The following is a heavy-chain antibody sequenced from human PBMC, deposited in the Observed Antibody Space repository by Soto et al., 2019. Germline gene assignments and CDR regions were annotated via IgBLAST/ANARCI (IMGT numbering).Heavy chain of an antibody. V-gene: IGHV1-18*01. CDR1: VYIFANYG. D-gene: IGHD6-6*01. CDR2: VSTNSGHT. CDR3: ARGLSIAARPFDY. Sequence: ATVTGSCNASVYIFANYGIRWVRQAPGQGLEWMGWVSTNSGHTDYAQKFRGRVTTTTDTSTSTAYMELRSLRSDDTAVYYCARGLSIAARPFDYWGQGTLVTVSS. J-gene: IGHJ4*02.